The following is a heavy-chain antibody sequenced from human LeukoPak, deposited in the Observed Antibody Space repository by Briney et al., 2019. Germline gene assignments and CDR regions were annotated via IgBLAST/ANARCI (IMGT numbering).Heavy chain of an antibody. Sequence: GGSLRLSCAASGFTFSSYGMHWVRQAPGKGLEWVAVISYDGSNEYYADSVKGRFTISRDNSKNTLYLQMNSLRTEDTAVYYCAKDYGDYSYYFDYWGQGTLVTVSS. D-gene: IGHD4-17*01. CDR3: AKDYGDYSYYFDY. CDR2: ISYDGSNE. J-gene: IGHJ4*02. V-gene: IGHV3-30*18. CDR1: GFTFSSYG.